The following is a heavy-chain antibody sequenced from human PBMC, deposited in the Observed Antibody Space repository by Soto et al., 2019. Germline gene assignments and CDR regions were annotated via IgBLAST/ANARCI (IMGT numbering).Heavy chain of an antibody. CDR1: GYTFTSYG. V-gene: IGHV1-18*01. CDR3: ARDLLRITMVRGLSHY. D-gene: IGHD3-10*01. Sequence: GASVKVSCKASGYTFTSYGISWVRQAPGQGLEWMGWISAYNGNTNYAQKLQGRVTMTTDTSTSTAYMELRSLRSDDTAVYYCARDLLRITMVRGLSHYWGQGTLVTVSS. CDR2: ISAYNGNT. J-gene: IGHJ4*02.